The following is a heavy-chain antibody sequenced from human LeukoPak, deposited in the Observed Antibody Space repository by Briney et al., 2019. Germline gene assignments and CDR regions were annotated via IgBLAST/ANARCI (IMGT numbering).Heavy chain of an antibody. Sequence: GGSLRLSCAASGFTFSSYSMNWVRQAPGKGLEWVSSISGSGTSTYYADSVKGRFTISRDNSKNTLYLQMNSLRAEDTALYSCAKDYGGNSDAFDIWGQGTVVTVSS. CDR2: ISGSGTST. V-gene: IGHV3-23*01. D-gene: IGHD4-23*01. CDR1: GFTFSSYS. J-gene: IGHJ3*02. CDR3: AKDYGGNSDAFDI.